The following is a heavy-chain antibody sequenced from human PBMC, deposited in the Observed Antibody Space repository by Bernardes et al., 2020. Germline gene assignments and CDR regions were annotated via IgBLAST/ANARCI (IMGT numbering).Heavy chain of an antibody. D-gene: IGHD1-26*01. CDR3: ASTVGATHFDH. J-gene: IGHJ4*02. CDR2: IYYSGST. V-gene: IGHV4-34*01. Sequence: SETLSLTCAVYGGSFSGYYWSWIRQPPGKGLEWIGSIYYSGSTYYNPSLESRVTISVDTFKNQFSLTLTSVTAADTAVYYSASTVGATHFDHWGQGTRVTDSS. CDR1: GGSFSGYY.